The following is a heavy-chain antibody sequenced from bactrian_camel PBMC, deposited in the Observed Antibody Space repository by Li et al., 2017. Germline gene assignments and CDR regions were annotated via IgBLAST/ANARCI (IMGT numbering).Heavy chain of an antibody. Sequence: VQLVESGGGSVQAGVSLRLSCQATGDTSRHCLGWWRRLPGQAREGLVAINRDGTTSYADSVKGRFTIVKDSAKNTLYLQMSSLEPEDAAMYYCAAETHYCYIGADFSYYGQGTQVTVS. CDR2: INRDGTT. J-gene: IGHJ6*01. CDR1: GDTSRHC. D-gene: IGHD3*01. V-gene: IGHV3S53*01. CDR3: AAETHYCYIGADFSY.